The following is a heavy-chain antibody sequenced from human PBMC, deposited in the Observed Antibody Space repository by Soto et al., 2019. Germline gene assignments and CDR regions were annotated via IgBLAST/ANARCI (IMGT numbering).Heavy chain of an antibody. CDR1: GYTFTSYG. J-gene: IGHJ5*02. D-gene: IGHD6-19*01. V-gene: IGHV1-18*01. CDR3: ARALFGQWLANNWFDP. CDR2: ISAYNGNT. Sequence: QVQLVQSGAEVKKPGASVKVSCKASGYTFTSYGISWGRQAPGQGLEWMGWISAYNGNTNYAQKLQGRVTMTTDTSTSTADMELRSLRSDDTAVYYCARALFGQWLANNWFDPWGQGTLVTVSS.